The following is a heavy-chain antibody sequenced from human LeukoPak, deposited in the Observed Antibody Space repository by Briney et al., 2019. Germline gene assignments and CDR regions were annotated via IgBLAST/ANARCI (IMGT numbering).Heavy chain of an antibody. CDR3: ATDTAMVGVTYYYYAMDV. V-gene: IGHV1-18*01. Sequence: ASVNVSCKASGYTFTSHGISWVRQAPGQALEWMGWINAYNGNTNYAQKLQGRVTMNTDTSTSTAYMELRSLRSDDTAVYYCATDTAMVGVTYYYYAMDVWGQGTTVTVSS. D-gene: IGHD5-18*01. CDR1: GYTFTSHG. J-gene: IGHJ6*02. CDR2: INAYNGNT.